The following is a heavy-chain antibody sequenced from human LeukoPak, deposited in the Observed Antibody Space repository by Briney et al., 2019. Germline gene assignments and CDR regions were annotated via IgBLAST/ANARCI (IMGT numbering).Heavy chain of an antibody. V-gene: IGHV1-69*13. CDR1: GFTFTSHD. CDR3: ARAPYCYDSSGQPYYFDY. Sequence: SVTVSCKASGFTFTSHDYNWVRQATGQGLEWMGGIIPIFGTANYAQKFQGRVTITADESTSTAYMELSSLRSEDTAVYYCARAPYCYDSSGQPYYFDYWGQGTLVTVSS. J-gene: IGHJ4*02. D-gene: IGHD3-22*01. CDR2: IIPIFGTA.